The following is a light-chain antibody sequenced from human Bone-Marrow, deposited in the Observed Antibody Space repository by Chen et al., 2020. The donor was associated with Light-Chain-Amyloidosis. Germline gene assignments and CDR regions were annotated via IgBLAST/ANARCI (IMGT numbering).Light chain of an antibody. Sequence: EIVLTPSPCTLSLSPGEGANLSCRASQTISSNYVTWYQQKFGQAARLLIYGSSSRATGIPDRFTGSGSGTDFTLTINRLEPEDFAMYYCQQYGTSPLAVGGGTKVEIK. V-gene: IGKV3-20*01. J-gene: IGKJ4*01. CDR1: QTISSNY. CDR3: QQYGTSPLA. CDR2: GSS.